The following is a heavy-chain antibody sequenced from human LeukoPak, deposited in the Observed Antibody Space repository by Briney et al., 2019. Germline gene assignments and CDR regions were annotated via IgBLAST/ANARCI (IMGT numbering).Heavy chain of an antibody. V-gene: IGHV3-33*01. J-gene: IGHJ4*02. Sequence: PGGSLRLSCAASGFTFSTYGMHWVRQAAGKGLEWVAVIWYDGSNRYYAASVTGRFTISRDNSKNTLYLEMNRLRAEDTAVYYCARGASSGWFRGDYWGQGTLVTVSS. CDR1: GFTFSTYG. D-gene: IGHD6-19*01. CDR3: ARGASSGWFRGDY. CDR2: IWYDGSNR.